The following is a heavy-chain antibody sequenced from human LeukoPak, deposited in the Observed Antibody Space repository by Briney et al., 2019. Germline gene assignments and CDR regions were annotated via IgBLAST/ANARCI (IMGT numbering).Heavy chain of an antibody. Sequence: GGSLRLSCAASGLTFSSYGMHWVRQAPGKGLEWVAVISYDGSNKYYADSVKGRFTISRDNSKNTLYLQMHSLRAEDTAVYYCAKGHAAAGPYYFDYWGQGTLVTVSS. CDR1: GLTFSSYG. CDR2: ISYDGSNK. CDR3: AKGHAAAGPYYFDY. V-gene: IGHV3-30*18. J-gene: IGHJ4*02. D-gene: IGHD6-13*01.